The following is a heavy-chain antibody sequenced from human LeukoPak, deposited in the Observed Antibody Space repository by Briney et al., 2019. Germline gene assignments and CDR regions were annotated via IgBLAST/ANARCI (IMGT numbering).Heavy chain of an antibody. CDR3: ARDGHYFAMDV. CDR1: GFTFNYYW. J-gene: IGHJ6*02. V-gene: IGHV3-7*03. CDR2: IKPDGSEK. Sequence: GGALSLSCAASGFTFNYYWMSWVRQNPGEGLEWLANIKPDGSEKYYVDSVRGRFTISRDNAKSSVHLQMNGLRAEDTAIYYCARDGHYFAMDVWGQGNTVTVSS.